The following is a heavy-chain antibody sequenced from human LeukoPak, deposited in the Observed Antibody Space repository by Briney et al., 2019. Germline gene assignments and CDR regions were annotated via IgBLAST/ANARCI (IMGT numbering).Heavy chain of an antibody. D-gene: IGHD3-10*01. CDR2: IRYDGSNK. CDR3: AKENVLLWFGELPRAFDY. V-gene: IGHV3-30*02. Sequence: GGSLRLSCAVSGFTFSSYGMHWVRQAPGKGLEWVAFIRYDGSNKYYADSVKGRFTISRDNSKNTLYLQMNSLRAEDTAVYYCAKENVLLWFGELPRAFDYWGQGTLVTVSS. CDR1: GFTFSSYG. J-gene: IGHJ4*02.